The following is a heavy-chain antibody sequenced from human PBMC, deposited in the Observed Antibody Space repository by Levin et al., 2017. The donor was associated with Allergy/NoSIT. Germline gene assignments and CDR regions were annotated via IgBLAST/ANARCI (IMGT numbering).Heavy chain of an antibody. CDR2: MKPDGSEK. Sequence: GESLKISCAASGFTFSPYWMTWVRQASGKGLEWVANMKPDGSEKSYVDSLKGRFTISRDNAKNSLYLEMNSLRVEDTAVYYCVRGFGMDVWGQGTTVTVSS. J-gene: IGHJ6*02. CDR3: VRGFGMDV. V-gene: IGHV3-7*01. CDR1: GFTFSPYW.